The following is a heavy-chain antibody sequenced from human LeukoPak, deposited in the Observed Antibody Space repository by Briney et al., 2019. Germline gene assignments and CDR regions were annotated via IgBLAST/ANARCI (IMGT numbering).Heavy chain of an antibody. V-gene: IGHV3-9*03. J-gene: IGHJ4*02. CDR1: GFTFDDYA. CDR3: AKDMYYDFWSGRLYFDY. D-gene: IGHD3-3*01. CDR2: ISWNSGSI. Sequence: GGSLGLSCAASGFTFDDYAMHWVRQAPGKGLEWVSGISWNSGSIGYADSVKGRFTISRDNAKNSLYLQMNSLRAEDMALYYCAKDMYYDFWSGRLYFDYWGQGTLVTVSS.